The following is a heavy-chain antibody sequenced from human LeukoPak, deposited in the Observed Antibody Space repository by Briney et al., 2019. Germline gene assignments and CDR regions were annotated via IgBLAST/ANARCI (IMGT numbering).Heavy chain of an antibody. Sequence: SQTLSLTCAVSGGSISSGGYSWSWIRQPPGKGLEWIGYIYHSGSTYYNPSLKSRVTISVDTSKNQFSLKLSSVTAADTAVYYCARHGVDSSGWYGFWYFDLWGRGTLVTVSS. CDR3: ARHGVDSSGWYGFWYFDL. J-gene: IGHJ2*01. CDR1: GGSISSGGYS. D-gene: IGHD6-19*01. CDR2: IYHSGST. V-gene: IGHV4-30-2*01.